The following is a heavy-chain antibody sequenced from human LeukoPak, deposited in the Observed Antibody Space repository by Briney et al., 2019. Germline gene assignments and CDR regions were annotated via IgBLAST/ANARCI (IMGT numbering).Heavy chain of an antibody. J-gene: IGHJ4*02. D-gene: IGHD5-12*01. CDR3: AKCGYSGYDYRSFDY. Sequence: GGSLRLSCAASRFTYSNFAMSWVRQAPGKGLEWVSAISGSGGSTYYADSVKGRFTISRDNSKNTLYLQMNSLRAEDTAVYYCAKCGYSGYDYRSFDYWGQGTLVTVSS. CDR1: RFTYSNFA. V-gene: IGHV3-23*01. CDR2: ISGSGGST.